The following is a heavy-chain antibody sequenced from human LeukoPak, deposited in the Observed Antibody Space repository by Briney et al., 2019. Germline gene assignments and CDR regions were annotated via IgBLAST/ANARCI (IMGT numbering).Heavy chain of an antibody. CDR3: ARALPDYYYDSSGYYQYYFDY. D-gene: IGHD3-22*01. J-gene: IGHJ4*02. Sequence: GGSLRLSCAASGFTVSSNYMSWVRQAPGKGLEWGSVIYSGGSTYYADSVKGRFTISRDNSKHMLYIHINSLRAEDTAVYYCARALPDYYYDSSGYYQYYFDYWGQGTLVTVSS. CDR2: IYSGGST. V-gene: IGHV3-53*01. CDR1: GFTVSSNY.